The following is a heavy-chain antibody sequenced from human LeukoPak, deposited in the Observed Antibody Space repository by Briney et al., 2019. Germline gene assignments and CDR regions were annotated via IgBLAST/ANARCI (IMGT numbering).Heavy chain of an antibody. CDR3: ARQWGRGSGSYLGY. V-gene: IGHV5-51*01. D-gene: IGHD3-10*01. CDR1: GYSFTSYR. J-gene: IGHJ4*02. Sequence: GESLKISCKGSGYSFTSYRIAWVRQMPGKGLEWMGVIYPGDSDTTYSPSFQGQVTISADKSISNAYLQWSSLRASDTAMYYCARQWGRGSGSYLGYWGQGTLVTVSS. CDR2: IYPGDSDT.